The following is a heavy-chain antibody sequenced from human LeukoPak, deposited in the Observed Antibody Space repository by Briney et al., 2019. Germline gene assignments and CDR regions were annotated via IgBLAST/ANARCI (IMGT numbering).Heavy chain of an antibody. Sequence: ASVTVSCKASGYTFTSYDINWVRQATGQGLEWMGWMNPNSGNTGYAQKFQGRVTMTRNTSISTAYMELSSLRSEDTAVYYCARGRHYDFWLGGGNWFDPWGQGTLVTVSS. CDR1: GYTFTSYD. D-gene: IGHD3-3*01. J-gene: IGHJ5*02. CDR2: MNPNSGNT. V-gene: IGHV1-8*01. CDR3: ARGRHYDFWLGGGNWFDP.